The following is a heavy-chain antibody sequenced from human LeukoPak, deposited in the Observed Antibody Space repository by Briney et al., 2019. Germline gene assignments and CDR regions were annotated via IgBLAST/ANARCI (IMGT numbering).Heavy chain of an antibody. CDR1: GFTFSSYA. V-gene: IGHV3-23*01. D-gene: IGHD2-15*01. CDR3: AKGREIVVVVAATSFTFDP. Sequence: GGSLRLSCAASGFTFSSYAMRWVRQAPGKGLEWVSAISGSGGSTYYADSVKGRFTISRDNSKNTLYLQMNSLRAEDTAVYYCAKGREIVVVVAATSFTFDPWGQGTLVTVSS. J-gene: IGHJ5*02. CDR2: ISGSGGST.